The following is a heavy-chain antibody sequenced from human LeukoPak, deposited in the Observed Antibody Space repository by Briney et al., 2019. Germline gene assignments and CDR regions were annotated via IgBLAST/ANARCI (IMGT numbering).Heavy chain of an antibody. Sequence: GGSLRLSCVTSGITFSNYYMHGVGRVPGGGVVWVSHIFKDGSVTSYADSVKGRFTISRDHAKNTVYLQLTNLRAEDMAVYYCATDDYRGLGYWGQGTLVTVSS. CDR1: GITFSNYY. CDR2: IFKDGSVT. V-gene: IGHV3-74*01. J-gene: IGHJ4*02. CDR3: ATDDYRGLGY. D-gene: IGHD3-16*01.